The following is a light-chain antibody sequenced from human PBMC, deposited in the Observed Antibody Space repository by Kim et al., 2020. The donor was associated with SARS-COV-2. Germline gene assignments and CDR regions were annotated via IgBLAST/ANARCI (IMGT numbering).Light chain of an antibody. Sequence: NFMLTQPHSVSESPGKTVTIFCTRSSGSIASNYVQWYQQRPGSAPTTVIYEDNQRPSGVPDRFSGSIDSSSNSASLTISGLKTEDEADYYCQSYDSSNVWVFGGGTQLTVL. CDR2: EDN. CDR3: QSYDSSNVWV. J-gene: IGLJ3*02. CDR1: SGSIASNY. V-gene: IGLV6-57*04.